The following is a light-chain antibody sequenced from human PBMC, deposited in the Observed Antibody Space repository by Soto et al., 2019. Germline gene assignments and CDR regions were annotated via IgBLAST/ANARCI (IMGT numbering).Light chain of an antibody. CDR1: QNINNW. CDR3: QQYSSDST. CDR2: RAS. J-gene: IGKJ1*01. Sequence: DIQMTQSPSTLSASVGDRVTITCRASQNINNWLAWYQQKPGKAPKLLIYRASSLENGDPSRFSGRGSGTDFIFTITSLQPDDFATYYCQQYSSDSTFGQGTKVDIK. V-gene: IGKV1-5*03.